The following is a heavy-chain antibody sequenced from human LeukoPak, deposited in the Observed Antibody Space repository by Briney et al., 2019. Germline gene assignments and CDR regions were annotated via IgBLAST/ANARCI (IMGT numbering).Heavy chain of an antibody. CDR1: GFTFSSYW. D-gene: IGHD2-8*02. CDR3: ARTNLVAEPFDY. V-gene: IGHV3-74*01. J-gene: IGHJ4*02. Sequence: PGGSLRLSCAASGFTFSSYWMHWVRQAPGKGLVWVSRINSDGSSTSYADSVKGRFTISRDNAKNTLYLQMNSLRAKDTAVYYCARTNLVAEPFDYWGQGTLVTVSS. CDR2: INSDGSST.